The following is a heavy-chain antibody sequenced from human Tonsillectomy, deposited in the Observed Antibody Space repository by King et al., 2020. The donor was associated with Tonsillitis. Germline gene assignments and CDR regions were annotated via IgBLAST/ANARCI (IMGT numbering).Heavy chain of an antibody. J-gene: IGHJ3*01. CDR1: GFTFSSYW. CDR2: IKRDGSQK. D-gene: IGHD3-9*01. CDR3: VRYEAHYDINTYFDVINV. V-gene: IGHV3-7*03. Sequence: VQLVESGGGLVQPGGSLRLSCAGSGFTFSSYWMTWVRQAPGKGLEWVANIKRDGSQKNYVGSVEGRFTISRDNAKDSVYLQMNSLRAADTAVYYCVRYEAHYDINTYFDVINVWGQGTMVTVSS.